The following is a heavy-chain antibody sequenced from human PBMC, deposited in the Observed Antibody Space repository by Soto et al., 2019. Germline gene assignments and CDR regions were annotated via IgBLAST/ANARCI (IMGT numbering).Heavy chain of an antibody. J-gene: IGHJ5*02. CDR2: ISGSGGST. CDR1: GFTFSSYA. V-gene: IGHV3-23*01. CDR3: AKDWFLQXRITMIVVVPGWFDP. D-gene: IGHD3-22*01. Sequence: GGSVRLSCAASGFTFSSYAMSWVRQAPGKGLEWVSAISGSGGSTYYADSVKGRFTISRDNSKNTLYLQMNSLRAEDTAVYYCAKDWFLQXRITMIVVVPGWFDPWGQGTLVTVSS.